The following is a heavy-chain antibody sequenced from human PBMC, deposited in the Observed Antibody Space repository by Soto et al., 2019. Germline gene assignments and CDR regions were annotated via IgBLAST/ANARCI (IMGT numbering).Heavy chain of an antibody. Sequence: GGSLRLSCAASGFTCSIYSMSWVRQVTGKGLEWVSYIMPGSSHIFYADSVKGRFTISRDNAKNTLYLQVNGLRAEDTAVYYCAREIATTGEYYFDYWGQGILLTVSS. CDR2: IMPGSSHI. D-gene: IGHD6-13*01. CDR1: GFTCSIYS. V-gene: IGHV3-48*01. J-gene: IGHJ4*02. CDR3: AREIATTGEYYFDY.